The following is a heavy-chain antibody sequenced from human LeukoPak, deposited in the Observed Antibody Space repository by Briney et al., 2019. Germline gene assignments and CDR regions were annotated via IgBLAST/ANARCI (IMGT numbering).Heavy chain of an antibody. V-gene: IGHV4-39*07. Sequence: SEALSLTCTVSGDSISSSSYYWGWIRQPPGKGLEWIGSSYYSGSTYYNPSLKSRVTISVDTSKNQFSLKLSSVTAADTAVYYCARALGGFWSGYYYYFDYWGQGTLVTVSS. J-gene: IGHJ4*02. D-gene: IGHD3-3*01. CDR2: SYYSGST. CDR3: ARALGGFWSGYYYYFDY. CDR1: GDSISSSSYY.